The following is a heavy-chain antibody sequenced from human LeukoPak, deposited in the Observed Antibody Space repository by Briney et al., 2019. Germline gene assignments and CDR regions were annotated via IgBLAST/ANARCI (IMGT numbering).Heavy chain of an antibody. J-gene: IGHJ3*02. CDR3: ARDETLYSSSWAHAFDI. CDR1: GYTFTGYY. D-gene: IGHD6-13*01. CDR2: INPNSGGT. V-gene: IGHV1-2*02. Sequence: GASVKVSCKASGYTFTGYYMHWVRQAPGQGLEWMGWINPNSGGTNYAQKFQGRVTMTRETSISTAYMELSRLRSDDTAVYYCARDETLYSSSWAHAFDIWGQGTMVTVSS.